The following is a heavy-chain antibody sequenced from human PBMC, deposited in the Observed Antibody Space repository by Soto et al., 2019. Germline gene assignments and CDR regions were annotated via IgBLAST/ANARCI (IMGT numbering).Heavy chain of an antibody. CDR2: IYYSGST. V-gene: IGHV4-59*08. Sequence: QVQLQESGPGLVKPSETLSLTCTVSGGSISSYYWSWIRQPPGKGLEWIGYIYYSGSTNYNPSLRSLVTIAVDTSKDQFSLKLSSVTAADTAVYYCARRIGVFGELFDYYSYYMDVWGKGTTVTVSS. D-gene: IGHD3-10*01. J-gene: IGHJ6*03. CDR1: GGSISSYY. CDR3: ARRIGVFGELFDYYSYYMDV.